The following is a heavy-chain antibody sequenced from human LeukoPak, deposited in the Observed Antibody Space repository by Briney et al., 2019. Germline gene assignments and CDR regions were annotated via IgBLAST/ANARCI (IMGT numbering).Heavy chain of an antibody. D-gene: IGHD3-22*01. Sequence: GRSLRLPCAASGFTFSSYGMYWVRQAPGKGLEWVAVISYDGSNKYYADSVKGRFTISRDNSKNTLYLQMNSLRAEDTAVYYCAREDVVNYYDSSGYPNFDYWGQGTLVTVSS. CDR2: ISYDGSNK. CDR1: GFTFSSYG. V-gene: IGHV3-30*03. CDR3: AREDVVNYYDSSGYPNFDY. J-gene: IGHJ4*02.